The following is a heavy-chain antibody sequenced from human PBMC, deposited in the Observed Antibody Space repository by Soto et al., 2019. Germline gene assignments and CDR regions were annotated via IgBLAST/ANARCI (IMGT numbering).Heavy chain of an antibody. V-gene: IGHV4-59*01. Sequence: SETLSLTCIVSGSSISTYYWTWIRQPPGKGLEWIGHVFYGGGTKYNPSLKSRVTISAADGSKAQVSLTLSSVTAADTAVYHCAKNQGVELVPLATVDWFDPWGQGSVVTVSS. D-gene: IGHD1-26*01. CDR2: VFYGGGT. CDR1: GSSISTYY. J-gene: IGHJ5*02. CDR3: AKNQGVELVPLATVDWFDP.